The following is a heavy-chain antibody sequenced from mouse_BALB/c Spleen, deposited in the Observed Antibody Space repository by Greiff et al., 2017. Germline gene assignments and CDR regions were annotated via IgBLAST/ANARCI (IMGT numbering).Heavy chain of an antibody. Sequence: GGGLVQPKGSLKLSCAASGFTFNTYAMNWVRQAPGKGLEWVARIRSKSNNYATYYADSVKDRFTISRDDSQSMLYLQMNNLKTEDTAMYYCVRDWNYWGQGTTLTVSS. J-gene: IGHJ2*01. CDR1: GFTFNTYA. CDR2: IRSKSNNYAT. V-gene: IGHV10-1*02. CDR3: VRDWNY.